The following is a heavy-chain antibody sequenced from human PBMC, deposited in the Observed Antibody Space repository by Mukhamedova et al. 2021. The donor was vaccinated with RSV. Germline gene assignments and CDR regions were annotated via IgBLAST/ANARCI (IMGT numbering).Heavy chain of an antibody. CDR3: ARRTPYYYDSSGYFTIPREYYFDY. V-gene: IGHV4-59*01. Sequence: EWIGYIYYSGSTNYNPSLKSRVTISVDTSKNQFSLKLSSVTAADTAVYYCARRTPYYYDSSGYFTIPREYYFDYWAREPWSPSPQ. D-gene: IGHD3-22*01. CDR2: IYYSGST. J-gene: IGHJ4*02.